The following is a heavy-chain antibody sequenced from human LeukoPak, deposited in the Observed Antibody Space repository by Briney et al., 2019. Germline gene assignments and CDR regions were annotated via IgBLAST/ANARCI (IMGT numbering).Heavy chain of an antibody. V-gene: IGHV3-33*01. J-gene: IGHJ4*02. CDR3: ARAHLYSSSQWRAFDY. CDR2: IWYDGSNK. CDR1: GFTFSSYG. D-gene: IGHD6-13*01. Sequence: GGSLRLSCAASGFTFSSYGMHCVRQAPGKGLEWAAVIWYDGSNKYYVDSVKGRFTISRDNSKNTLYLQMNSLRAEDTGVYFCARAHLYSSSQWRAFDYWGQGTLVTVSS.